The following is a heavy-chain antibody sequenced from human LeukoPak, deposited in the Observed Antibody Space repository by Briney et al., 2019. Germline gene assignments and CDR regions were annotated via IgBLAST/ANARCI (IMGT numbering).Heavy chain of an antibody. D-gene: IGHD6-19*01. Sequence: ASVKVSCKASGYTFTSYDINWVRQATGQGLEWMGWMNPNSGNTGYAQKFQGRATITRNTSISTAYMELSSLRSEDTAVYYCATSREPAVAAYYFDYWGQGTLVTVSS. CDR1: GYTFTSYD. J-gene: IGHJ4*02. CDR2: MNPNSGNT. CDR3: ATSREPAVAAYYFDY. V-gene: IGHV1-8*03.